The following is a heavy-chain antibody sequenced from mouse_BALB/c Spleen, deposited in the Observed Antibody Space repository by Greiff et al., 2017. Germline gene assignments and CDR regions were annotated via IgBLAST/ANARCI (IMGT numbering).Heavy chain of an antibody. J-gene: IGHJ3*01. CDR1: GFTFSSYG. V-gene: IGHV5-6-3*01. D-gene: IGHD2-3*01. CDR3: ARVDGYYEGFAY. Sequence: EVQGVESGGGLVQPGGSLKLSCAASGFTFSSYGMSWVRQTPDKRLELVATINSNGGSTYYPDSVKGRFTISRDNAKNTLYLQMSSLKSEDTAMYYCARVDGYYEGFAYWGQGTLVTVSA. CDR2: INSNGGST.